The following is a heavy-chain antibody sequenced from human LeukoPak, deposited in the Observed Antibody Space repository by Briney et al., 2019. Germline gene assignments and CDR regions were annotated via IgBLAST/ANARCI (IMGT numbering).Heavy chain of an antibody. CDR2: IYTSGST. J-gene: IGHJ4*02. V-gene: IGHV4-4*07. CDR3: ARDLSYCSSTRCYAPYYFDY. D-gene: IGHD2-2*01. CDR1: GCSVGSYY. Sequence: PSETLSLTCSVSGCSVGSYYWSWIRQPAGKGLEWIGRIYTSGSTNYNPSLRSRATISVDKSKSQFSLKLTSVTAADTAVYYCARDLSYCSSTRCYAPYYFDYWGQGTLVTVSS.